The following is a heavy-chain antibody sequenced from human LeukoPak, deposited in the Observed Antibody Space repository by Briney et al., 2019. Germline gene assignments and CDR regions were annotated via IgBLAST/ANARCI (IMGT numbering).Heavy chain of an antibody. D-gene: IGHD3-9*01. CDR3: ARDRLRYEPGDY. V-gene: IGHV1-69*06. CDR2: IIPIFGTA. CDR1: GGTFSSYA. J-gene: IGHJ4*02. Sequence: SVKVSCKASGGTFSSYAISWVRQAPGQGLEWMGGIIPIFGTANYAQKFQGRVTITADKSTSTAYMELSSLRAEDTAVYYCARDRLRYEPGDYWGQGTLVTASS.